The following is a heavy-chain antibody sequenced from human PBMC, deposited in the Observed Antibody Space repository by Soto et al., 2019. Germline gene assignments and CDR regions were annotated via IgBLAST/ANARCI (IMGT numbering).Heavy chain of an antibody. CDR2: ISYDGTNK. CDR1: GFTFSNDA. CDR3: ARIAITIILEEYYVDY. J-gene: IGHJ4*02. Sequence: QVQLVESGGGVVQPGRSLRLSCAASGFTFSNDAMHWVRQAPGKGLEWVAVISYDGTNKYYADSVKGRFTISRDSSKSTLDLEMTGLRADDTAVYYCARIAITIILEEYYVDYCCQGTLGTVSS. D-gene: IGHD3-3*01. V-gene: IGHV3-30*03.